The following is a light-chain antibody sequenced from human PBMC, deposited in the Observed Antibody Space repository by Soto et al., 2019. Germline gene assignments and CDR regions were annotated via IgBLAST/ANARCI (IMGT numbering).Light chain of an antibody. CDR3: MQGTHWTVN. J-gene: IGKJ5*01. CDR2: KVS. Sequence: DVVMTQSPLSLPVTLGQPASISCRSNQSLVHSVGIAYFSWFQQRPGRSPSRLIYKVSNRESGVPARCSGSGYGTDVALKIRRVEAEDVGFYYCMQGTHWTVNFGQGTRREIK. CDR1: QSLVHSVGIAY. V-gene: IGKV2-30*02.